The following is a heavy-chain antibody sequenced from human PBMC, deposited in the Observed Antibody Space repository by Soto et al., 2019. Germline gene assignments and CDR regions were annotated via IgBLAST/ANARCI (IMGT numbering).Heavy chain of an antibody. Sequence: PGGSLRLPCSASGFTFGTYAMHWVRQAPGKGLEYISAISSSGDRTYYADSVKGRFTTSRDNSMNTLFLQLSSLRNDDTAVYSCVKDSGYYYGSGSFVYGMDVWGQGSRATVSS. CDR3: VKDSGYYYGSGSFVYGMDV. V-gene: IGHV3-64D*06. CDR2: ISSSGDRT. J-gene: IGHJ6*02. D-gene: IGHD3-10*01. CDR1: GFTFGTYA.